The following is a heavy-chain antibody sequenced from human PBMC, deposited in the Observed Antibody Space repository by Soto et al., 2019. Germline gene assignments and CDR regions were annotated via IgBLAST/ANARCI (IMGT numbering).Heavy chain of an antibody. CDR1: GGSISSREYH. CDR2: IYYSGST. Sequence: SETLSLTYTVSGGSISSREYHWSWIRQPPGKGLEWIGYIYYSGSTYYNPSLKSRVTISVDTSKNQFSLKLSSVTAADTAVYYCARVSGVYAVEYWVQGNLVTVT. D-gene: IGHD3-10*01. CDR3: ARVSGVYAVEY. J-gene: IGHJ4*02. V-gene: IGHV4-30-4*01.